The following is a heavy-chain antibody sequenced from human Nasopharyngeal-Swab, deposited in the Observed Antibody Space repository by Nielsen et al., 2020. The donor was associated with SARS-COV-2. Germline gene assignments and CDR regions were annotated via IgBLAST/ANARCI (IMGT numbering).Heavy chain of an antibody. CDR2: FRNKARGYTT. CDR1: GFAFSDNY. D-gene: IGHD1-7*01. J-gene: IGHJ6*02. V-gene: IGHV3-72*01. Sequence: GGSLRLSCAASGFAFSDNYMDWVRQAPGKGLEWLVRFRNKARGYTTEYAASVKGRFTISRDDSKSLLSLQMNSLKSEDTAVYYCVRRDCGNYEFGMDVWGQGTTVTVSS. CDR3: VRRDCGNYEFGMDV.